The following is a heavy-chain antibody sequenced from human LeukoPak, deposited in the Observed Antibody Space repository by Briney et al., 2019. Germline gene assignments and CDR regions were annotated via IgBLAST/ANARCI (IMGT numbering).Heavy chain of an antibody. Sequence: ESGGSLRLSCTASGFTFSSYSMNWVRQAPGKGLEWVSYISSSSSTIYYADSVKGRFTISRDNAKNSVFLQMNSLRDEDTAVYYCARPLVGGQQLVSDWGQGTLVTVSS. V-gene: IGHV3-48*02. J-gene: IGHJ4*02. D-gene: IGHD6-13*01. CDR1: GFTFSSYS. CDR3: ARPLVGGQQLVSD. CDR2: ISSSSSTI.